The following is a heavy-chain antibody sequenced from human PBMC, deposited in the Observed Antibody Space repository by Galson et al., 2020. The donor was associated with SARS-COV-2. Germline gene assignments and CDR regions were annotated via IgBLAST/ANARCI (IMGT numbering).Heavy chain of an antibody. J-gene: IGHJ5*02. V-gene: IGHV1-18*01. D-gene: IGHD6-13*01. Sequence: ASVKVSCKASGYTFTSYGISWVRQAPGQGLEWMGWISAYNGNTNYAQKLQGRVTMTTDTSTSTAYMELRRLRSDDTAVYYCAVEQQLVPNWFDPWGQGTLVSVSS. CDR3: AVEQQLVPNWFDP. CDR2: ISAYNGNT. CDR1: GYTFTSYG.